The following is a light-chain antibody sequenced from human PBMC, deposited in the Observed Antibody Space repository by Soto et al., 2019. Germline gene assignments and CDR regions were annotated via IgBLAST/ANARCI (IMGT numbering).Light chain of an antibody. Sequence: DIQMTQSPSTLSASVGDRVTITCRASQNINRWLAWYQQKPGKAPKLLIYDASRLESGVPSRFGGSGSGTEFTLSISSLQPDDFAIYYCQEYNSYSGTFGPGTKVDIK. CDR1: QNINRW. CDR2: DAS. V-gene: IGKV1-5*01. J-gene: IGKJ1*01. CDR3: QEYNSYSGT.